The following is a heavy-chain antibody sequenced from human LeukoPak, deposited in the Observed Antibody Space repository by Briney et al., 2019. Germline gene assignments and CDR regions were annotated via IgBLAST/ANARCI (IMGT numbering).Heavy chain of an antibody. Sequence: GESLKISCKGSGYSFTSYWISWVRQMPGKGLEWMGRIDPSDSYTNYSPSFQGHVTISADKSISTAYPQWSSLKASDTAMYYCARHPATYCSGGSCYSHWFDPWGQGTLVTVSS. CDR1: GYSFTSYW. CDR2: IDPSDSYT. V-gene: IGHV5-10-1*01. J-gene: IGHJ5*02. CDR3: ARHPATYCSGGSCYSHWFDP. D-gene: IGHD2-15*01.